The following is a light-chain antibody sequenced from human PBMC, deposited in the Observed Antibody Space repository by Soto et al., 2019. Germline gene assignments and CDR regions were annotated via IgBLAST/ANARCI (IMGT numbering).Light chain of an antibody. CDR3: QQYNNSPFT. CDR2: GAY. V-gene: IGKV3-15*01. J-gene: IGKJ3*01. CDR1: QRVSSN. Sequence: EIVMTQSPATLSVSPGERATLSCRASQRVSSNLAWYQQKPGQAPRLLIYGAYTRATGIPARFSGSGSGTEFTLTISSLQSEGFAVYYCQQYNNSPFTFGPGTKVDI.